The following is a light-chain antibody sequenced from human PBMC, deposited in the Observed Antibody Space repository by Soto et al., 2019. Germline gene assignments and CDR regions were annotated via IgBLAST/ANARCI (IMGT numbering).Light chain of an antibody. J-gene: IGKJ1*01. Sequence: TKSPATLTVSPGERATLSCRASQSVATNLAWYQQRPVQAPRLLICGASNRAVGLPARFSGSGSGTEFTLTFTSLQSEDFTVYYCQQYNIRPWTFGQGTKVDIK. CDR2: GAS. CDR3: QQYNIRPWT. V-gene: IGKV3-15*01. CDR1: QSVATN.